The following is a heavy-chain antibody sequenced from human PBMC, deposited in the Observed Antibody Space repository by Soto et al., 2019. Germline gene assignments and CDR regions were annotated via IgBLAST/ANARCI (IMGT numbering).Heavy chain of an antibody. V-gene: IGHV4-59*12. D-gene: IGHD3-16*02. CDR2: VHHSGTT. J-gene: IGHJ4*02. CDR1: GGSISSYY. Sequence: QVQLQESGPGLVKPSETLSLTCTVSGGSISSYYWSWIRQPPGKGLEWIGEVHHSGTTNYIQSLKTRITMSVDKSGNQVSLDLTSVAAADTAVYFCARGFSYRWVYWGQGILVTVSS. CDR3: ARGFSYRWVY.